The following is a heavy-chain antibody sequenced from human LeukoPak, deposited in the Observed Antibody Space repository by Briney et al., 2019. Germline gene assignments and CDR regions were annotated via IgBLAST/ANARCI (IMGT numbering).Heavy chain of an antibody. V-gene: IGHV1-8*01. CDR3: AREGEEFIGRYYCGMDV. CDR2: MNPNSGNT. Sequence: ASVKVSCKASGYTFTSYDINWVRQATGQGLEWMGWMNPNSGNTGYAQKFQGRVTMTRNTSISTAYMELSSLRSEDTAVYYCAREGEEFIGRYYCGMDVWGQGTTVTVSS. J-gene: IGHJ6*02. D-gene: IGHD3-16*02. CDR1: GYTFTSYD.